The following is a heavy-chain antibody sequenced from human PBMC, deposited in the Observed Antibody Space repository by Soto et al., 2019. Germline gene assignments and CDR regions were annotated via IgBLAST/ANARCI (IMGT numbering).Heavy chain of an antibody. J-gene: IGHJ6*02. CDR3: AITGAYDSSGYRPLRMDV. V-gene: IGHV4-34*01. Sequence: SETLSLTCAVYGGSFSGYYWSWIRQPPGKGLEWIGEINHSGSTNYNPSLKSRVTISVDTSKNQFSLKLSSVTAADTAVYYCAITGAYDSSGYRPLRMDVWGQGTTVTVSS. D-gene: IGHD3-22*01. CDR2: INHSGST. CDR1: GGSFSGYY.